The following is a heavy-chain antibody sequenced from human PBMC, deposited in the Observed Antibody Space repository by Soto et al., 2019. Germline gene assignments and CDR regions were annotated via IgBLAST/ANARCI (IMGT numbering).Heavy chain of an antibody. Sequence: PSETVSLTCAVYGGSVNVFYWNWIRQPPGKGLEWIGEINHTGGTHYNPSLKSRVTMSVDTSKNQFSLRLSSVTAADTAIYYCATRITVFGLLIPPFDPWGQGTQVTVSS. CDR3: ATRITVFGLLIPPFDP. V-gene: IGHV4-34*01. D-gene: IGHD3-3*01. CDR1: GGSVNVFY. CDR2: INHTGGT. J-gene: IGHJ5*02.